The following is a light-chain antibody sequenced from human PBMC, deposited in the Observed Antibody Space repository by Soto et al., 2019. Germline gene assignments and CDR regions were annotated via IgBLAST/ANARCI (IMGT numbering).Light chain of an antibody. CDR3: QQYSNWHPIT. V-gene: IGKV1-16*01. Sequence: DIQMTQSPSSLSASVGDRVTITCRASQSISNYLAWYQQKPGKAPDLLIYAASSLQSGVPSRFSGSGSGTEFTLTIRSLQSADFVVYYCQQYSNWHPITFGQGTRLEIK. CDR1: QSISNY. J-gene: IGKJ5*01. CDR2: AAS.